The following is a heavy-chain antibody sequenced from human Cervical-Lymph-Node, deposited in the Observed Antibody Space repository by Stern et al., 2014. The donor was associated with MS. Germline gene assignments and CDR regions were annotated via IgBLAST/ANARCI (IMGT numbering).Heavy chain of an antibody. J-gene: IGHJ6*02. V-gene: IGHV3-15*01. CDR3: TALDRSYPYYYYGMDV. CDR1: GFTFRNAW. CDR2: IQSKTDGGTT. Sequence: VQLGQSGGGLVKPGGSLRLSCAASGFTFRNAWMTWIRQAPGKGLEWVGRIQSKTDGGTTDYAAPVKGRFTISRDDTKNALYLQMNSLKTEDTAVYYCTALDRSYPYYYYGMDVWGQGTTVTVSS. D-gene: IGHD1-26*01.